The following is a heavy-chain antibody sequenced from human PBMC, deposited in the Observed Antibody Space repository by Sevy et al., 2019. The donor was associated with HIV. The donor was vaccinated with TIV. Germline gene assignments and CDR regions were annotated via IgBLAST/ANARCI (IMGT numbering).Heavy chain of an antibody. CDR1: GFSFKNVW. Sequence: GGSLRLSCEGSGFSFKNVWMTWVRQTPGKGLEWVGHAKRKSDGGSIDYGSPVNSRFTISRDDSKDMLYLQMSSLKTEDTGVYYCATVLGAGAAGAFEIWGHGTMVTVSS. J-gene: IGHJ3*02. V-gene: IGHV3-15*01. CDR3: ATVLGAGAAGAFEI. D-gene: IGHD1-26*01. CDR2: AKRKSDGGSI.